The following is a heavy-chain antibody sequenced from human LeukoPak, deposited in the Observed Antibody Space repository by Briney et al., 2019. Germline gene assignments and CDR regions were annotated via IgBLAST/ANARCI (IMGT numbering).Heavy chain of an antibody. CDR3: ATELRSGYFDY. CDR1: GYVLSELS. V-gene: IGHV1-24*01. Sequence: ASVKVSCKLSGYVLSELSMHWVRQAAGKGLDWMGGFDPEDDERIYAHKFQGRVTMTEDTSTDTAHMELSSLRSEDTAVYYCATELRSGYFDYWGQGTLVTVSS. CDR2: FDPEDDER. D-gene: IGHD3-22*01. J-gene: IGHJ4*02.